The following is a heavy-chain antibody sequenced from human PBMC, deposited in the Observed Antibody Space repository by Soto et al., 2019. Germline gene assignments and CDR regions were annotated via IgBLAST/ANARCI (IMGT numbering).Heavy chain of an antibody. J-gene: IGHJ5*02. D-gene: IGHD2-2*01. CDR2: IYYSGST. V-gene: IGHV4-39*01. Sequence: PSETLSLTCTVSGGSISSSSYYWGWIRQPPGKGLEWIGSIYYSGSTYYNPSLKSRVTISVDTSKNQFSLKLSSVTAADTAVYYCARPYCSSTSCYGGSWFDPWGQGTLVTVSS. CDR1: GGSISSSSYY. CDR3: ARPYCSSTSCYGGSWFDP.